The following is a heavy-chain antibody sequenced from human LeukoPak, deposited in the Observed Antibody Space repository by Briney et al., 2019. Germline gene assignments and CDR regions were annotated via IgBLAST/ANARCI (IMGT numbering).Heavy chain of an antibody. CDR2: ISSSSSTI. J-gene: IGHJ6*02. CDR1: GFTFSSYS. CDR3: ARLPNYYGSEDGMDV. V-gene: IGHV3-48*01. Sequence: GGSLRLSCAASGFTFSSYSMNWVRQAPGKGLEWVSYISSSSSTIYYADSVKGRFTISRDNAKNSLYLQMNSLRAEDTAVYYCARLPNYYGSEDGMDVWGQGTTVTVSS. D-gene: IGHD3-10*01.